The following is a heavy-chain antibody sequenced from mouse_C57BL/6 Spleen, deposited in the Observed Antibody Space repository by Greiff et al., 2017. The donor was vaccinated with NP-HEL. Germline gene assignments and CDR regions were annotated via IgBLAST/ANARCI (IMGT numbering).Heavy chain of an antibody. CDR2: ISSGSSTI. CDR1: GFTFSDYG. D-gene: IGHD1-1*01. CDR3: AFTTVVAPDV. Sequence: EVKLMESGGGLVKPGGSLKLSCAASGFTFSDYGMHWVRQAPEKGLEWVAYISSGSSTIYYADTVKGRFTISRDNAKNTLFLQMTSLRSEDTAMYYCAFTTVVAPDVWGTGTTVTVSS. V-gene: IGHV5-17*01. J-gene: IGHJ1*03.